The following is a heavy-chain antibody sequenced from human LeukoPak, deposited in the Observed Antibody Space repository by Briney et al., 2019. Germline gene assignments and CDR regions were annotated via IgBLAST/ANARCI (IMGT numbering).Heavy chain of an antibody. J-gene: IGHJ4*02. CDR1: GYTFTGSY. Sequence: ASVKVSCKASGYTFTGSYMHWVRQAPGQGLEWMGWINPNSGGTNYAQKFQGRVTMTRDTSISTAYMELSRLRSDDTAVYYCARDEYSYGNIDYWGQGTLVTVSS. V-gene: IGHV1-2*02. D-gene: IGHD5-18*01. CDR2: INPNSGGT. CDR3: ARDEYSYGNIDY.